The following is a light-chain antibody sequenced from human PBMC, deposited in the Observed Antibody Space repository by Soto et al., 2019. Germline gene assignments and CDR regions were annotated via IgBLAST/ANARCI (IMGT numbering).Light chain of an antibody. CDR2: SAS. V-gene: IGKV3-15*01. Sequence: EVVMTQSPASLSVSPGESATLSCRASQSVSTNLAWYQQRPGQAPRLLIDSASTRANGIPARFSGSGSGTEFTLTISRLEPEDFAVYYCQQYGSSPRRTFGQGTKVEIK. CDR1: QSVSTN. J-gene: IGKJ1*01. CDR3: QQYGSSPRRT.